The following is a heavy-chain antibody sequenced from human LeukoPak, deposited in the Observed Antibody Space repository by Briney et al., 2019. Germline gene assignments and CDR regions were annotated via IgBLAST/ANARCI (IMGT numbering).Heavy chain of an antibody. V-gene: IGHV4-4*02. D-gene: IGHD3-22*01. CDR3: ARDNRHYYDSSGGGPYYYYGMDV. CDR1: GGSISSSNW. CDR2: IYHSGST. J-gene: IGHJ6*02. Sequence: SGTLSLTCAVSGGSISSSNWWSWVRQPPGKGLEWIGEIYHSGSTNYNPSLKSRVTISVDKSKNQFSLKLSSVTAADTAVYYCARDNRHYYDSSGGGPYYYYGMDVRGQATTATVSS.